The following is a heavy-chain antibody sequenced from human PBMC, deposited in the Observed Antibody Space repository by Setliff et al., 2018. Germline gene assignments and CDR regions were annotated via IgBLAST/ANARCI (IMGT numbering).Heavy chain of an antibody. CDR3: AKGPPSSGTYGGYFQH. CDR2: ISGSGGST. D-gene: IGHD1-26*01. V-gene: IGHV3-23*01. J-gene: IGHJ1*01. Sequence: GGSLRLSCAASGFTLSSYAMSWVRQAPGKGLEWVSAISGSGGSTYYADSVKGRFTIARDNSKNTLYLQMNSLRAEDTAVYYCAKGPPSSGTYGGYFQHWGQGTLVTVSS. CDR1: GFTLSSYA.